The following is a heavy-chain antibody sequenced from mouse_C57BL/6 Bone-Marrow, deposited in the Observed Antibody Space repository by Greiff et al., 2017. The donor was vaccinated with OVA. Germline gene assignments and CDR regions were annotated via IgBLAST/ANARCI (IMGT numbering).Heavy chain of an antibody. Sequence: VQLQQSGPGLVKPSQSLSLTCSVTGYSITSGYYWNWIRQFPGNKLEWMGYISYDGSNNYNPSLKNRISITRDTSKNQFFLKLNSVTTEDTATYYCARDEIYYGSRGGRNYWGQGTSVTVSS. D-gene: IGHD1-1*01. CDR1: GYSITSGYY. CDR2: ISYDGSN. V-gene: IGHV3-6*01. CDR3: ARDEIYYGSRGGRNY. J-gene: IGHJ4*01.